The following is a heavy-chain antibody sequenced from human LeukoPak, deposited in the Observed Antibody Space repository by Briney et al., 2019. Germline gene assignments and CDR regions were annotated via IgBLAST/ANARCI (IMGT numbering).Heavy chain of an antibody. J-gene: IGHJ3*02. D-gene: IGHD4-17*01. Sequence: GGSLRLSCAASGFTFSSYGMHWVRQAPGKGLEWVAVIWYDGSNKYYADSVKGRFTISRDNSKNTLYLQMNSLRAEDTAVYYCAKAVKPRSLATTEGAFDIWGQGTMVTVSS. CDR3: AKAVKPRSLATTEGAFDI. V-gene: IGHV3-33*06. CDR1: GFTFSSYG. CDR2: IWYDGSNK.